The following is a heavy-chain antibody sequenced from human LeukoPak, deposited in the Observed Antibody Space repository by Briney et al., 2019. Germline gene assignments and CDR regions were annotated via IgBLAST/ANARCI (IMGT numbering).Heavy chain of an antibody. V-gene: IGHV4-31*03. CDR2: IYYSGST. Sequence: PSETLSLTCTVSGGSISSGGYYWSWIRQHPGKGLEWIGYIYYSGSTYYNPSLKSRVTISVDTSKNQFSLKLSSVTAADTAVYYCASLVVIYDAFDIWGQGTMVTVSS. CDR1: GGSISSGGYY. D-gene: IGHD3-22*01. CDR3: ASLVVIYDAFDI. J-gene: IGHJ3*02.